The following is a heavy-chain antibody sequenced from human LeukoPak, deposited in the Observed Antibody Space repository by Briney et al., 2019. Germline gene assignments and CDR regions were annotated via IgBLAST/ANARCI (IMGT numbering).Heavy chain of an antibody. Sequence: PGGSLRLSCAASGFTFSSYGMHWVRQAPGKGLEWVAFIRYDGSNKYYADSVKGRFTISRDNSKNTLYLQMNSLRAEDTAVYYCAKFPPAYDILTGCFDYWGQGTLVTVSS. V-gene: IGHV3-30*02. CDR2: IRYDGSNK. D-gene: IGHD3-9*01. CDR1: GFTFSSYG. CDR3: AKFPPAYDILTGCFDY. J-gene: IGHJ4*02.